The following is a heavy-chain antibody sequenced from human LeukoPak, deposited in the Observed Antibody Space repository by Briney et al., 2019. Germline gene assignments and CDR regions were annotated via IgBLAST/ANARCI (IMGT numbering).Heavy chain of an antibody. CDR3: ARVGVYYGSESYYKHFDY. J-gene: IGHJ4*02. CDR1: GGSFSGYY. Sequence: SETLSLTCAVYGGSFSGYYWSWIRQPPGKGLEWIGEINHSGSTNYNPSLKSRVTISVDTSKNQFSLKLSSVTAADTAVYYCARVGVYYGSESYYKHFDYWGQGTLVTVSS. V-gene: IGHV4-34*01. D-gene: IGHD3-10*01. CDR2: INHSGST.